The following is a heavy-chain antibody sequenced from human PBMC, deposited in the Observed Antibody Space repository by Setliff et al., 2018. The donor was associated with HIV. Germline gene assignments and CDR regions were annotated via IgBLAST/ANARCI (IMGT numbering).Heavy chain of an antibody. CDR3: ARGVNFDY. J-gene: IGHJ4*02. V-gene: IGHV4-59*01. CDR1: GGSFSGYY. Sequence: SETLSLTCSVSGGSFSGYYWSWIRQPPGKGLEWIGYIYIYNSGSTNYNPSLTSRVTISVDTSRNQFSLKLTSVTAADTAIDYCARGVNFDYWGQGTQVTVSS. D-gene: IGHD3-3*01. CDR2: IYIYNSGST.